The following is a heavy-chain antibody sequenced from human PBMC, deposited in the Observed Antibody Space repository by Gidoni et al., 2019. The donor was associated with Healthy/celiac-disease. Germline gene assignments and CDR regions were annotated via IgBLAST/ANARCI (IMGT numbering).Heavy chain of an antibody. CDR1: GFTFSSYE. CDR2: ISSSGSTI. J-gene: IGHJ6*02. Sequence: EVQLVESGGGLVQPGGSLRLSCEASGFTFSSYEMNWVHQAPGKGLEWGSYISSSGSTIYYADSVKGRFTISRDNAKNSLYLQMNSLRAEDTAVYYCASAYYYDSSGYRRGYYGMDVWGQGTTVTVSS. D-gene: IGHD3-22*01. CDR3: ASAYYYDSSGYRRGYYGMDV. V-gene: IGHV3-48*03.